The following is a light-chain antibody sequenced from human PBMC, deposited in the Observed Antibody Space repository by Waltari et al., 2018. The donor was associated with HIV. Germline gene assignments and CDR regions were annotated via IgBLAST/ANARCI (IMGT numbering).Light chain of an antibody. CDR3: QQYYSVPPT. V-gene: IGKV4-1*01. CDR2: WAA. J-gene: IGKJ2*01. CDR1: PTLLYSSDNKNY. Sequence: DLVMKQSPASLTVSLGERAPVICQSSPTLLYSSDNKNYLAWYQQKAGQPPKLLISWAATRDSGVPDRFRGSGSGTVFTLTINRLQAEDVAVYYCQQYYSVPPTFGQGTSLEI.